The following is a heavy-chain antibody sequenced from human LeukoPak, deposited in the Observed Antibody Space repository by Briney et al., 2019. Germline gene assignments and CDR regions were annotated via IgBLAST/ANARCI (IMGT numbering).Heavy chain of an antibody. CDR1: GASEFSLSNYG. D-gene: IGHD6-13*01. V-gene: IGHV3-21*05. Sequence: GGSLRLSCAASGASEFSLSNYGMHWVRQAPGKGLEWVSYISSRSDHTHYADSVKGRFTISRDNAKNSLYLQMNSLRAEDTAMYYCVRDSWASAGLLDYWGQGTLVTVSS. J-gene: IGHJ4*02. CDR3: VRDSWASAGLLDY. CDR2: ISSRSDHT.